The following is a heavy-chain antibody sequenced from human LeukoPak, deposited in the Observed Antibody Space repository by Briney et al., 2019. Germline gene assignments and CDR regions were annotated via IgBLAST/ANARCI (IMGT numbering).Heavy chain of an antibody. V-gene: IGHV3-21*01. CDR2: ISSSSSYI. CDR1: GFTFSSYS. Sequence: GGSLRLSCAASGFTFSSYSMNWVRQAPGKGLEWVSSISSSSSYIYYADSVKGRFTVSRDNAKNSLYLQMNSLRAEDTAVYYCARDSIAVAGLLDYWGQGTLVTVSS. J-gene: IGHJ4*02. D-gene: IGHD6-19*01. CDR3: ARDSIAVAGLLDY.